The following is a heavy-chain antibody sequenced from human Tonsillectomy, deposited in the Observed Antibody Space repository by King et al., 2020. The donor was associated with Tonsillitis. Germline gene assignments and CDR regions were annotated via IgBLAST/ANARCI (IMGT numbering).Heavy chain of an antibody. CDR1: GFTFSSYA. J-gene: IGHJ4*02. V-gene: IGHV3-23*04. Sequence: EVQLVESGGGLVQPGGSLRLSCAASGFTFSSYAMSWVRQAPGKGREWVSGISGSGGSTYFADSVKGRFTISRDNSKNTLYLQMNSLRADDKAVYHCAKDSGYCSSTSCYEHYWGQGTLVTVSS. CDR3: AKDSGYCSSTSCYEHY. CDR2: ISGSGGST. D-gene: IGHD2-2*03.